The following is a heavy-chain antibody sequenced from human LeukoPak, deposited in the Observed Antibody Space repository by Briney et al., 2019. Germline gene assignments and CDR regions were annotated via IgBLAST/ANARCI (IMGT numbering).Heavy chain of an antibody. J-gene: IGHJ4*02. CDR3: ATTPYYDFCSGPPY. CDR2: FDPEDGET. CDR1: GYTLTELS. V-gene: IGHV1-24*01. Sequence: ASVKVSCKVSGYTLTELSMHWVRQAPGKGLELMGGFDPEDGETIYAQKFQGRVTMTEDTSTDTAYMELSSLRSEDTAVYYCATTPYYDFCSGPPYWGQGTLVTVSS. D-gene: IGHD3-3*01.